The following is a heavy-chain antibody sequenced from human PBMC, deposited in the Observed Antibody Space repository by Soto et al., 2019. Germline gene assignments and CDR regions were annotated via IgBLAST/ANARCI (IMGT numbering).Heavy chain of an antibody. CDR2: LIHGGST. D-gene: IGHD3-10*02. CDR1: NSSLGAFD. Sequence: SETLSLTCAIYNSSLGAFDWTWIRQPPGKGLEWIGELIHGGSTNYNPSLKSRVTFSLDTSRSQFSLHLMSVTAADSAVYYCARSPLSYDYVRQTWREVGDSFDVWGRGTSVTFSS. V-gene: IGHV4-34*12. J-gene: IGHJ3*01. CDR3: ARSPLSYDYVRQTWREVGDSFDV.